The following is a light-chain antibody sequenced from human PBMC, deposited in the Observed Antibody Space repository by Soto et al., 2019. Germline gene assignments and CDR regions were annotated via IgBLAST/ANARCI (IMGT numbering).Light chain of an antibody. CDR3: QQYNAWPLT. V-gene: IGKV3-15*01. J-gene: IGKJ4*01. CDR1: QSVSST. CDR2: GAS. Sequence: EVVMTQSPATLSVSPGERATLSCKASQSVSSTLAWYQQNPGQAPRLLIYGASTRAAGIPARFSCSGSGTEFTRTISSLQSADFAVYYCQQYNAWPLTFGGGTKVEIK.